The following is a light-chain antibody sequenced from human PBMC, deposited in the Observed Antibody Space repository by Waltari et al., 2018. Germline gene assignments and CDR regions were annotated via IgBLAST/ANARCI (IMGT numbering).Light chain of an antibody. CDR2: DAS. CDR3: QQHNSWPPIFT. V-gene: IGKV3-11*01. Sequence: EIVLTQSPPTLSLFPGESATLSCRASQSVNNYLAWYQQKPGQPPRLLIYDASNRATGIPARFSGSGSGTDFTLTISSLEPEDFAVYFCQQHNSWPPIFTFGPGTKVDIK. CDR1: QSVNNY. J-gene: IGKJ3*01.